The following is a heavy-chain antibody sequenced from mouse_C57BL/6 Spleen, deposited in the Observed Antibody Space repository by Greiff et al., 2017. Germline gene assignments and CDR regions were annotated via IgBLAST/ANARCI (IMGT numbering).Heavy chain of an antibody. V-gene: IGHV5-6*01. CDR2: ISSGGSYT. CDR1: GFTFSSYG. D-gene: IGHD1-1*01. CDR3: ARQGNYYGSSYYFDY. J-gene: IGHJ2*01. Sequence: EVQRVESGGDLVKPGGSLKLSCAASGFTFSSYGMSWVRQTPDKRLAWVATISSGGSYTYSPDSVKGRFTISRDNAKNTLYLQMSSLKSEDTAMYYCARQGNYYGSSYYFDYWGQGTTLTVSS.